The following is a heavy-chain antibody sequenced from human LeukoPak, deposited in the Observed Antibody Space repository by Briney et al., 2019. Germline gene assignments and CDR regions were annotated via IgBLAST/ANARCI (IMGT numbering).Heavy chain of an antibody. CDR3: AVARTVPTDY. D-gene: IGHD4-17*01. Sequence: ASVKVSCKASGGTFSSYAISWVRQAPGQRLEWMGWINAGNGNTKYSQKFQGRVTITRDTSASTAYMELSSLRSEDTAVYYCAVARTVPTDYWGQGTLVTVSS. CDR2: INAGNGNT. J-gene: IGHJ4*02. V-gene: IGHV1-3*01. CDR1: GGTFSSYA.